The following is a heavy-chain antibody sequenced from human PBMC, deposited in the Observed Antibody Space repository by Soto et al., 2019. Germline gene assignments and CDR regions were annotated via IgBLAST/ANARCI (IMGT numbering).Heavy chain of an antibody. D-gene: IGHD3-3*02. Sequence: EVQLVESGGGLVQPWGSLRLSCAASNFTFSRYSMNWFRQAPGKGLEWVAYISSSTNTIYYADSVKGRFTISRDNAKSSLYLEMKSQRDEDTAVYYCACQLGSPSAGDFDYWGQGTLVTVSS. CDR3: ACQLGSPSAGDFDY. V-gene: IGHV3-48*02. CDR2: ISSSTNTI. J-gene: IGHJ4*02. CDR1: NFTFSRYS.